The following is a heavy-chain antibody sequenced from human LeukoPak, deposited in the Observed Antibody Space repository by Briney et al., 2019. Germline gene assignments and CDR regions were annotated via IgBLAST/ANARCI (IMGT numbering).Heavy chain of an antibody. D-gene: IGHD3-10*01. J-gene: IGHJ4*02. V-gene: IGHV4-34*01. Sequence: SETLSLTCAVYGQSFSGYYWSWLRQPPGKGLEWVGEINHSGSNNYNPSLKSRVTISVDTSKNQFSLKLSSVTAVDTAVYYCARGRVRARMVRGVSFDYWGQGTLVTVSS. CDR2: INHSGSN. CDR3: ARGRVRARMVRGVSFDY. CDR1: GQSFSGYY.